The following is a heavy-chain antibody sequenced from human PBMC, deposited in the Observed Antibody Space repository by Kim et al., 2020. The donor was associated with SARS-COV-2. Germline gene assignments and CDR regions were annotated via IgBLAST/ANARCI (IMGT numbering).Heavy chain of an antibody. D-gene: IGHD6-13*01. CDR1: GFTFSSYS. Sequence: GGSLRLSCAASGFTFSSYSMNWVRQAPGKGLEWVSSISSSSSYIYYADSVKGRFTISRDNAKNSLYLQMNSLRAEDTAVYYCARAIAAAGTSLSMYYYGMDVWGQGTTVTVSS. CDR3: ARAIAAAGTSLSMYYYGMDV. V-gene: IGHV3-21*01. CDR2: ISSSSSYI. J-gene: IGHJ6*02.